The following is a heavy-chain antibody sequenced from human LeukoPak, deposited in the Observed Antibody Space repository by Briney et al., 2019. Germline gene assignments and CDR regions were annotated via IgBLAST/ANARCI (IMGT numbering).Heavy chain of an antibody. CDR3: AREGDYCSGGSCYGY. CDR1: GGSISSGSYY. D-gene: IGHD2-15*01. V-gene: IGHV4-61*02. CDR2: IYTIWST. Sequence: SETLCLTCTVSGGSISSGSYYWSWIRQPAGKGRELIGRIYTIWSTNYNPSRKSRVPISVDTSKNQFALRLSSVTAADTAVYYCAREGDYCSGGSCYGYWGQGTLVTVSS. J-gene: IGHJ4*02.